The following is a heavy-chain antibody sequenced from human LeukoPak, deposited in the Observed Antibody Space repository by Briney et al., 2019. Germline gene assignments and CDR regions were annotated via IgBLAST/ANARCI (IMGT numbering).Heavy chain of an antibody. CDR1: GFTFNSYG. J-gene: IGHJ4*02. CDR3: ARIVGATGTVDY. D-gene: IGHD1-26*01. V-gene: IGHV3-30*19. Sequence: PGGSLRLSCAASGFTFNSYGMHWVRQAPGKGLEWVAVISYDGSNKYYADSVKGRFTISRDNSKNTLYLQMNSLRAEDTAVYYCARIVGATGTVDYWGQGTLVTVSS. CDR2: ISYDGSNK.